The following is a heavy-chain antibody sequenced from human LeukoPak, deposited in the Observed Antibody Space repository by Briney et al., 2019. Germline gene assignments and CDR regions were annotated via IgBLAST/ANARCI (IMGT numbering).Heavy chain of an antibody. D-gene: IGHD2-21*02. J-gene: IGHJ5*02. CDR3: ARLNALYCGGDCYSLNWFDP. CDR1: GASVSGSPYY. Sequence: SETLSLTCTVSGASVSGSPYYWGWIRQPPGKGLEWIGSIYSSGSAYYNPSLKSRVTISVDTSKNQFSLKLSSVTAADTAVYYCARLNALYCGGDCYSLNWFDPWGQGTLVTVSS. CDR2: IYSSGSA. V-gene: IGHV4-39*07.